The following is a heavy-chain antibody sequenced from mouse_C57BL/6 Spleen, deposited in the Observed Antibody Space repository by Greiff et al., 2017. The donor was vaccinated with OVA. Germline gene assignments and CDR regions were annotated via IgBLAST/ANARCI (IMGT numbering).Heavy chain of an antibody. D-gene: IGHD1-1*01. Sequence: QVQLQQSGAELVRPRASVTLSCKASGYTFTDYEMPWVKQTPVHGLEWIGALDPAPGGPAYYQKFKGKAILTADKSSSTAYMELRSLTSEDSAVYYCTRGGITTVGDYWGQGTTRTVSS. CDR3: TRGGITTVGDY. V-gene: IGHV1-15*01. CDR1: GYTFTDYE. CDR2: LDPAPGGP. J-gene: IGHJ2*01.